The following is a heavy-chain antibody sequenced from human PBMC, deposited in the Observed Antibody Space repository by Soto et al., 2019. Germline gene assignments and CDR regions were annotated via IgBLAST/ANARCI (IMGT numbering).Heavy chain of an antibody. CDR3: ARLPHGMDX. CDR1: GFTFSKYA. Sequence: PGGSLRLSCAASGFTFSKYAMSWVRQAPGKGMEWVAAITYAGSATHYADSVRVRFTISRENSNNTLYLQMKNLRSDDTAVYYCARLPHGMDXWGQVTTVTVS. CDR2: ITYAGSAT. V-gene: IGHV3-23*01. J-gene: IGHJ6*02.